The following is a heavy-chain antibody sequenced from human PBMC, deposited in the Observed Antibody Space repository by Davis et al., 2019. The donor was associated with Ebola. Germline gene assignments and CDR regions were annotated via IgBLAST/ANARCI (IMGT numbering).Heavy chain of an antibody. CDR3: ARGRSARNYPDY. D-gene: IGHD3-3*01. CDR2: IRYDGSNK. J-gene: IGHJ4*02. CDR1: GFTFSSYG. Sequence: GESLKISCAASGFTFSSYGMHWVRQAPGKGLEWVAFIRYDGSNKYYADSVKGRFTISRDNAKNSLYLQMNSLRAEDTAVYYCARGRSARNYPDYWGQGTLVTVSS. V-gene: IGHV3-30*02.